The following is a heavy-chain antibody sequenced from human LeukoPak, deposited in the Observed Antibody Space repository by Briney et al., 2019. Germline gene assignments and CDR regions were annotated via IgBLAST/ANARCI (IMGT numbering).Heavy chain of an antibody. CDR3: ARDPSFYVFGSVFYCLNPSHLDY. CDR1: GFTFSSYG. V-gene: IGHV3-33*01. Sequence: GGSLRLSCAASGFTFSSYGMHWVRQAPGKGLEWVAVIWYNGSNKYYADSVKGRFTISRDNSKNTLYLQMNSLRAEDTAVYYCARDPSFYVFGSVFYCLNPSHLDYGGRETRATVPS. J-gene: IGHJ4*02. D-gene: IGHD3-3*01. CDR2: IWYNGSNK.